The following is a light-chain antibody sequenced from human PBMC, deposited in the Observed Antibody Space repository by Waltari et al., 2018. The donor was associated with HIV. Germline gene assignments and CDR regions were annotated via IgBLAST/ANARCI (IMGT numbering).Light chain of an antibody. Sequence: EIVMTQSPATLSVSPGESATLSCSASQSVDSDIAGYQQKPGQAPRLLIYDASSRAAGVPARFRGSGSGTDFTLAISSLQSGDFAVYYCQQYNNWPYTFGQGTKLEIE. CDR2: DAS. CDR3: QQYNNWPYT. V-gene: IGKV3-15*01. J-gene: IGKJ2*01. CDR1: QSVDSD.